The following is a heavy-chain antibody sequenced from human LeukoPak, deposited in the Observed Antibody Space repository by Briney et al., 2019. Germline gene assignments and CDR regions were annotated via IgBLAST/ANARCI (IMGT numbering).Heavy chain of an antibody. D-gene: IGHD5-24*01. CDR3: ARERDGYTHDAFDI. V-gene: IGHV3-48*01. CDR1: GFTFSSYS. J-gene: IGHJ3*02. Sequence: GGSLRLTCAASGFTFSSYSMAWVRQAPGKGLEWVSYISIRSSTIYYADSVKGRFTISRDNAKNSLYVQMNSLRAEDTAVYYCARERDGYTHDAFDIWGQGTMVTVSS. CDR2: ISIRSSTI.